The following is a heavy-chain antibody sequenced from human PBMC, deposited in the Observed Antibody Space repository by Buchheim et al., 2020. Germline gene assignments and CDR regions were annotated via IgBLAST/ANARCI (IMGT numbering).Heavy chain of an antibody. CDR2: IKDDGSEK. CDR1: GFTFSEHW. D-gene: IGHD7-27*01. Sequence: EVQLVESGGGLVQPGGSLRLSCAASGFTFSEHWMSWVRQAPGKGLEWVARIKDDGSEKYYVDSVKGRFTISRDNTKNSLYLKINRLRAGDTAVYYCARDYWGYWGQGTL. CDR3: ARDYWGY. J-gene: IGHJ4*02. V-gene: IGHV3-7*01.